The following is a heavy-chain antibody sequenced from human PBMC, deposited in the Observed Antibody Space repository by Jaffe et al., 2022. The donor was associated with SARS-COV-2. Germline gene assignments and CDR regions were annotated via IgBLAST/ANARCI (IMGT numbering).Heavy chain of an antibody. Sequence: QVQLVQSGAEVKKPGSSVKVSCKASGGTFSSYTISWVRQAPGQGLEWMGRIIPILGIANYAQKFQGRVTITADKSTSTAYMELSSLRSEDTAVYYCARDDLGYCSSTSCYIPYYFDYWGQGTLVTVSS. CDR3: ARDDLGYCSSTSCYIPYYFDY. D-gene: IGHD2-2*02. J-gene: IGHJ4*02. V-gene: IGHV1-69*02. CDR2: IIPILGIA. CDR1: GGTFSSYT.